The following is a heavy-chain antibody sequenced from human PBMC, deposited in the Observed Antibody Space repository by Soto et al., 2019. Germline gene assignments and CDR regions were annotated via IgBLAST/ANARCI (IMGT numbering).Heavy chain of an antibody. V-gene: IGHV1-8*01. Sequence: QVQLVQSGAEVKKPGASVKVSCNASGYTFTNSDINWVRQAPGQGLEWMGWMNPDSGHEAYAQKFQGRVTLTTSTSTSTVYMEMRSLGSEDTAVYYCARRPHCSGGICYYGLDNWGQGTLVTVSS. D-gene: IGHD2-15*01. CDR3: ARRPHCSGGICYYGLDN. J-gene: IGHJ4*02. CDR1: GYTFTNSD. CDR2: MNPDSGHE.